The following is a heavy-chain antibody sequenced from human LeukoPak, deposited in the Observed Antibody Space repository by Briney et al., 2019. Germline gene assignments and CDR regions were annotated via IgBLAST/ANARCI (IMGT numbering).Heavy chain of an antibody. V-gene: IGHV3-23*01. CDR1: GFPFTTYP. CDR3: ARLRNTMTTPRFDY. D-gene: IGHD4-17*01. Sequence: GGSLRLSCGASGFPFTTYPMSWVRQAPGKGLEWVSAISGSDGGTHYADSVKGRFTTSRHNSKNTLYLQMSSLRADDTAVYYCARLRNTMTTPRFDYWGQGTLVTVSS. CDR2: ISGSDGGT. J-gene: IGHJ4*02.